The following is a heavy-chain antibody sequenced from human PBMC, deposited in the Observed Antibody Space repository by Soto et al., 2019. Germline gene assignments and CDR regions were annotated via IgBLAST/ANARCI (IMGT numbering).Heavy chain of an antibody. Sequence: SGPTLVNPIQTLTLTCTLSGFSLNASGVRVGWIRQPPGKALEWLALIYWDDGKRYSPSLKNRLTATKDTLKNQVVLTMTNMDPADTGTYYCAHGEYSSDGWCFFDYWGQGTLVTVSS. CDR2: IYWDDGK. CDR3: AHGEYSSDGWCFFDY. J-gene: IGHJ4*02. V-gene: IGHV2-5*02. D-gene: IGHD5-18*01. CDR1: GFSLNASGVR.